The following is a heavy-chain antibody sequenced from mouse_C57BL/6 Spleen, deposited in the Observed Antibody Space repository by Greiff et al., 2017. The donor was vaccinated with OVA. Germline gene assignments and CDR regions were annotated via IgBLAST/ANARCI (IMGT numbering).Heavy chain of an antibody. Sequence: EVKLMESGPGLVKPSQSLSLTCSVTGYSITSGYYWNWIRQFPGNKLEWLGYISYDGSNNYNPSLKNRISITRDTSKNQFYLKLNSVTTEDTATYYCARMGDYYGSSPFYYFDYWGQGTTLTVSS. J-gene: IGHJ2*01. CDR2: ISYDGSN. D-gene: IGHD1-1*01. V-gene: IGHV3-6*01. CDR3: ARMGDYYGSSPFYYFDY. CDR1: GYSITSGYY.